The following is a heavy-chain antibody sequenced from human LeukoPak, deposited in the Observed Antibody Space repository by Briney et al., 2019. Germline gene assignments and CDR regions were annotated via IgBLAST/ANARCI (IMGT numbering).Heavy chain of an antibody. D-gene: IGHD3-10*01. V-gene: IGHV1-69*01. CDR3: AREVVDYYGSAGYFDY. Sequence: ASVKVSCKASGGTFSSYAISWVRQAPGQGLEWMGGIIPIFGTANYAQKFQGRVTITADESTSTAYMELSSLRSEDTAVYYCAREVVDYYGSAGYFDYWGQGTLVTVSS. CDR1: GGTFSSYA. CDR2: IIPIFGTA. J-gene: IGHJ4*02.